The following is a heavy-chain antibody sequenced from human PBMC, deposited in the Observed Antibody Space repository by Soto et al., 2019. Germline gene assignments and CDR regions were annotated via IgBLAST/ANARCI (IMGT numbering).Heavy chain of an antibody. V-gene: IGHV3-48*01. J-gene: IGHJ1*01. Sequence: EVHLVESGGGLVQPGESLRLSCTASGFAFSSYSMNWVREAPGKGLEWLSYISSTSDLIYYADSVEGRFTISRDNAKNSLYLQMNSLRAEDTAVYYCAETPGYLQYWGQGTLVTVSS. CDR2: ISSTSDLI. CDR3: AETPGYLQY. CDR1: GFAFSSYS.